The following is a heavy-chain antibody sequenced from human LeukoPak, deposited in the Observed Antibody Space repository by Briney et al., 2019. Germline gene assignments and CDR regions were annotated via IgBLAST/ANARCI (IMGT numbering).Heavy chain of an antibody. D-gene: IGHD3-10*01. CDR2: IKQDGSEI. J-gene: IGHJ6*03. Sequence: GGSLRLSCADSGFTFSSHWMSWVRQAPGKGLEWVANIKQDGSEIYYLDSVKGRFTISRDNAKNSLYLQMNSLRVEDTAVYYCAKDSAFYYIDVWGKGTTVIISS. CDR3: AKDSAFYYIDV. V-gene: IGHV3-7*01. CDR1: GFTFSSHW.